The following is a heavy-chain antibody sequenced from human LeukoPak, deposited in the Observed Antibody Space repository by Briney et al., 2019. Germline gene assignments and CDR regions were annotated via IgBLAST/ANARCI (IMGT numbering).Heavy chain of an antibody. CDR1: GGSISSYY. D-gene: IGHD3-10*01. Sequence: SETLSLTCTVSGGSISSYYWSWIRQPPGKGLEWIGYIYYSGSTNYNPSLKSRVTISVDTSKYQFSLKLSSVTAADTAVYYCASFPLSSGSYYFDYWGQGTLVTVSS. V-gene: IGHV4-59*08. CDR2: IYYSGST. J-gene: IGHJ4*02. CDR3: ASFPLSSGSYYFDY.